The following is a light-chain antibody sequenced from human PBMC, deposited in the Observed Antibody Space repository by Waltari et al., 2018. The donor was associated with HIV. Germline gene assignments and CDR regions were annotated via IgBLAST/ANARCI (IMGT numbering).Light chain of an antibody. CDR2: DVT. V-gene: IGLV2-14*03. CDR3: SSYTRSSTYV. J-gene: IGLJ1*01. Sequence: QSALTQPASVSGSPGQSITISCTGTSSDVGGYNYVSWYQQHPDKAPRLITYDVTNRPSVVSNRFSGSKSGNTASLTISGLQAEDEADYYCSSYTRSSTYVFGTGTKVTVL. CDR1: SSDVGGYNY.